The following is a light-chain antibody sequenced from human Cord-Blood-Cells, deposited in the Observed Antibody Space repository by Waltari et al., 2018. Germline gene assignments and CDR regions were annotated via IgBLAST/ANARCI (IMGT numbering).Light chain of an antibody. CDR1: SRDVGGYHY. J-gene: IGLJ1*01. CDR2: DVS. CDR3: CSYAGSYTYV. V-gene: IGLV2-11*01. Sequence: QSALTQPRSVSGSPGQSVTISCTGTSRDVGGYHYFTWYQQHPGKAPKLMIYDVSKRPSGVPDRFSGSKSGNTASLTISGLQAEDEADYYCCSYAGSYTYVFGTGTKVTVL.